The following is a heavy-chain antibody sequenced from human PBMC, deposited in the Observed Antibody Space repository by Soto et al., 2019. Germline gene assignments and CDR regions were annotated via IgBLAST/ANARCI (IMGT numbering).Heavy chain of an antibody. D-gene: IGHD5-12*01. CDR3: ASLQALRDGYKSHDY. Sequence: QVQLVESGGGVVQPGRSLRLSCAASGFTFSSYAMHWVRQAPGKGLEWVAVISYDGSNKYYADSVKGRFTISRDNSKNTLYLQMNSLRAEDTAVYYCASLQALRDGYKSHDYWGQGTLVTVSS. J-gene: IGHJ4*02. CDR2: ISYDGSNK. V-gene: IGHV3-30-3*01. CDR1: GFTFSSYA.